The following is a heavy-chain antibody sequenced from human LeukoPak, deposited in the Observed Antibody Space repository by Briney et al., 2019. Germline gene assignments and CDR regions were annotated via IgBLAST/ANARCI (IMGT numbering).Heavy chain of an antibody. D-gene: IGHD3-3*01. Sequence: ASVKVSCKVSGYTFTDYYMHWVQQAPGKGLEWMGLVDPEDGETIYAEKFQGRATITADTSTGTAYMELSSLRSEDTAVYYCATLWDDFWSGGAGYWGQGTLVTVSS. CDR3: ATLWDDFWSGGAGY. CDR2: VDPEDGET. CDR1: GYTFTDYY. J-gene: IGHJ4*02. V-gene: IGHV1-69-2*01.